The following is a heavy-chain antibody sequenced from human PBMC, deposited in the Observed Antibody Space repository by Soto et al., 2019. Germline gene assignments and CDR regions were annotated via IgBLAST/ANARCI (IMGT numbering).Heavy chain of an antibody. CDR3: ARGKRGSSWYRGEEKYYYYGMDV. D-gene: IGHD6-13*01. J-gene: IGHJ6*02. CDR2: IHHSGNT. V-gene: IGHV4-34*01. Sequence: QVQLQQWGAGLLKPSETLSLTCAVYGESFSGYYWTWIRQPPGKGLEWIGEIHHSGNTNSNPSLKRRVTMSIDTSKKQFSLSLSSVTAADTAVYYCARGKRGSSWYRGEEKYYYYGMDVWGQGTTVTVSS. CDR1: GESFSGYY.